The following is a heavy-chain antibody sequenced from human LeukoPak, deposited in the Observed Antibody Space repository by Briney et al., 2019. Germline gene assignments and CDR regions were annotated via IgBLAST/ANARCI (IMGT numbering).Heavy chain of an antibody. CDR2: INPNSGGT. CDR1: GYTFTNYD. CDR3: ARDPSWELPFYYYYMDV. D-gene: IGHD1-26*01. Sequence: ASVKVSCKASGYTFTNYDINWVRQAPGQGLEWMGWINPNSGGTNYAQNFQGRVTMTRDTSISTAYMELSRLRSDDTAVYYCARDPSWELPFYYYYMDVWGKGTTVTISS. V-gene: IGHV1-2*02. J-gene: IGHJ6*03.